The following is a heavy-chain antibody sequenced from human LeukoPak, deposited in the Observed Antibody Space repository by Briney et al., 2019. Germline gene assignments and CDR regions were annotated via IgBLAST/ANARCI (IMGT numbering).Heavy chain of an antibody. CDR3: ARVEITMVRDGSYYYYGMDV. D-gene: IGHD3-10*01. J-gene: IGHJ6*04. V-gene: IGHV1-69*06. CDR2: IIPIFGTA. CDR1: GGTFSSYA. Sequence: ASVKVSCKASGGTFSSYAISWVRQAPGQGLEWMGGIIPIFGTANYAQKFQGRVTITADKSTSTAYMELSSPRSEDTAVYYRARVEITMVRDGSYYYYGMDVWGKGTTVTVSS.